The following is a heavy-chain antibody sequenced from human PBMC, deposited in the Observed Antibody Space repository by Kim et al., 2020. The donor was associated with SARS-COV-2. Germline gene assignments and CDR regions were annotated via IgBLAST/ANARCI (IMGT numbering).Heavy chain of an antibody. Sequence: SETLSLTCTVSGGSISSDGYYWSWIRQHPGKGLEWIGYIYYSGSTYYNPSLKSRVTISVDTSKNQFSLKLSSVTAADMAVYYCARISYYDSSGPIWGQGTMVTVSS. J-gene: IGHJ3*02. CDR3: ARISYYDSSGPI. D-gene: IGHD3-22*01. V-gene: IGHV4-31*03. CDR1: GGSISSDGYY. CDR2: IYYSGST.